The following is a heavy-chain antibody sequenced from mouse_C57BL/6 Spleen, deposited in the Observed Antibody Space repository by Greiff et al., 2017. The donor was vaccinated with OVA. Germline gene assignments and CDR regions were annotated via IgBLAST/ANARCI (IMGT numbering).Heavy chain of an antibody. Sequence: QVQLQQSGAELMKPGASVKFSCKATGYTFTGSWIEWVKQRPGHGLEWIGEIYPGSGSTNYNEKFKGKATFTADTSSNTAYMQLSSLTSEDAAIYYCARLGHDRDLAYWGQGTLVTVSA. CDR2: IYPGSGST. V-gene: IGHV1-9*01. CDR1: GYTFTGSW. CDR3: ARLGHDRDLAY. D-gene: IGHD3-2*01. J-gene: IGHJ3*01.